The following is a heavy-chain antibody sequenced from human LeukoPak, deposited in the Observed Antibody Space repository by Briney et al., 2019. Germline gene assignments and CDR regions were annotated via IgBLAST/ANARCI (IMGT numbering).Heavy chain of an antibody. CDR2: IHSGGST. CDR1: GFTVSSYF. CDR3: AKDRYYDSSGSIFDY. D-gene: IGHD3-22*01. J-gene: IGHJ4*02. V-gene: IGHV3-53*05. Sequence: GGSLRLSCAASGFTVSSYFMSWVRQAPGKGLEWVSVIHSGGSTLYADSVKGRFTISRDNSKNTLYLQMNSLRAEDTAVYYCAKDRYYDSSGSIFDYWGQGTLVTVSS.